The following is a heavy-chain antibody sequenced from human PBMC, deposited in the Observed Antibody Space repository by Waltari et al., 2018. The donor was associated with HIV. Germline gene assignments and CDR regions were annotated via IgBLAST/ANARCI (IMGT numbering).Heavy chain of an antibody. CDR1: GFTFDDYG. CDR3: ARGPLYNWFDP. D-gene: IGHD3-10*01. V-gene: IGHV3-9*01. CDR2: IRWNRGQV. J-gene: IGHJ5*02. Sequence: EVQLVESGGGLVQPGRSLRLSCEASGFTFDDYGMHWVRQAPGKGRELVVRIRWNRGQVRYADSVRGRFTISRDNAKNSLYLQMNSLRPEDTAFYYCARGPLYNWFDPWGQGTLVTVSS.